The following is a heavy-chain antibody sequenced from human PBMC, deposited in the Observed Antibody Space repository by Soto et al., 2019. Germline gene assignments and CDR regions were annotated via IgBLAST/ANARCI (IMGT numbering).Heavy chain of an antibody. D-gene: IGHD2-15*01. J-gene: IGHJ4*02. CDR1: GDTFTSYY. CDR3: ARVYCSGGGCYGIDY. Sequence: QVQLVQSGAEVKKPGASVKISCKASGDTFTSYYMHWVRQAPGQGLEWMGIINPSGDTSYAQKFRCRVTMTRDTSTSPVYRELSSLRSEDTAVYYCARVYCSGGGCYGIDYWGQGTLVTVSS. CDR2: INPSGDT. V-gene: IGHV1-46*01.